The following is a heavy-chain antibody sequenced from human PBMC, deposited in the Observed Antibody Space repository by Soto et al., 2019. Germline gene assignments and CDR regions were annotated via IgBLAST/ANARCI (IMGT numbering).Heavy chain of an antibody. V-gene: IGHV4-59*01. Sequence: QVQLQESGPGLVKPSETLSLTCTVSGGSISSYYWSWIRQPPGKGLEWIGYIYYSGSTNYNPSLKSRATISVDTSKNQFSLKLSSVTAADTAVYYCARETPVMTTVTRDAFDIWGQGTMVTVSS. CDR2: IYYSGST. J-gene: IGHJ3*02. CDR3: ARETPVMTTVTRDAFDI. CDR1: GGSISSYY. D-gene: IGHD4-17*01.